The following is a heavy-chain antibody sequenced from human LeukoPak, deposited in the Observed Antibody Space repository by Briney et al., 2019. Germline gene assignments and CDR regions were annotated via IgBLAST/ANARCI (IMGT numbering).Heavy chain of an antibody. CDR2: IIPIFGTA. D-gene: IGHD3-16*02. CDR1: GGTFSSYA. CDR3: ERVVSPDYEYVWVSYRGNWFDP. V-gene: IGHV1-69*06. J-gene: IGHJ5*02. Sequence: ASVKVSCKASGGTFSSYAISWVRQPPGQGLEWVGGIIPIFGTANYAQEFQGRVTITADKSTSTAYLELSSLRSEDTAVYYCERVVSPDYEYVWVSYRGNWFDPWGQGTLVTVSS.